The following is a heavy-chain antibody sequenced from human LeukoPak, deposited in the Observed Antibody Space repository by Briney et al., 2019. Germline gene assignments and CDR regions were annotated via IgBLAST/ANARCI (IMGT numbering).Heavy chain of an antibody. V-gene: IGHV7-4-1*02. D-gene: IGHD6-13*01. CDR2: INTNTGNP. J-gene: IGHJ4*02. Sequence: ASVKVSCKASGYTFTSYAMNWVRQAPGQGLGWMGRINTNTGNPTYAQGFTGRFVFSLDTSVSTAYLQISSLKAEDTAVYYCAREFPLGAAAIDYWGQGTLVTVSS. CDR1: GYTFTSYA. CDR3: AREFPLGAAAIDY.